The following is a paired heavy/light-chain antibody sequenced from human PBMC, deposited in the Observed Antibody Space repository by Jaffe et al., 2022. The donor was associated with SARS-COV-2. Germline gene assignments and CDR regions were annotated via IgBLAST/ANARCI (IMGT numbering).Light chain of an antibody. CDR1: SSNIGGNT. CDR2: SNN. J-gene: IGLJ3*02. CDR3: ATWDDSLNGWV. V-gene: IGLV1-44*01. Sequence: QSVLTQPPSASGTPGQRVTISCSGSSSNIGGNTVNWYQQLPGTAPKLLIYSNNQRPSGVPDRFSGSKSGTSASLAISGLQSEDEADYYCATWDDSLNGWVFGGGTKLTVL.
Heavy chain of an antibody. Sequence: QVQLVQSGAEVKKPGASVKVSCKASGYTLSSYYVHWVRQAPGQGLEWMGKINPNGGATSYAQKFQGRVTMTRDTSTSTVYMELSSLRSEDTAVYYCARADYCSSTSCNQGRDYYYGMDVWGQGTTVTVSS. CDR1: GYTLSSYY. CDR2: INPNGGAT. V-gene: IGHV1-46*01. CDR3: ARADYCSSTSCNQGRDYYYGMDV. J-gene: IGHJ6*02. D-gene: IGHD2-2*01.